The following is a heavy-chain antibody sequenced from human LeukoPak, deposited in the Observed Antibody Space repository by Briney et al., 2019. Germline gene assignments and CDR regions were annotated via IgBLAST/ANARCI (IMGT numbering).Heavy chain of an antibody. J-gene: IGHJ4*02. CDR1: GFTFRSYS. CDR3: ARDGGYCSSTSCYAFDY. V-gene: IGHV3-21*01. D-gene: IGHD2-2*01. Sequence: GGSLRLSCAASGFTFRSYSMNWVRQAPGKGLEWVSAIDPSSTLYYADSVKGRFTISRDNAKNSLYLQMNSLRAEDTAVYYCARDGGYCSSTSCYAFDYWGQGTLVTVSS. CDR2: IDPSSTL.